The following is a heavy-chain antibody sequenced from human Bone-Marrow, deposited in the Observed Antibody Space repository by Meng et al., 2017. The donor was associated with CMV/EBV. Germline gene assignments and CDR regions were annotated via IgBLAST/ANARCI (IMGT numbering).Heavy chain of an antibody. CDR2: IYYSGST. J-gene: IGHJ5*02. V-gene: IGHV4-59*01. D-gene: IGHD3-10*01. CDR1: GCSISSYY. CDR3: VGLRSYYKAGFDP. Sequence: SETLSLTCTASGCSISSYYWSWIRQPPGKGLEWIGYIYYSGSTKYNPSLKSRVTISVDTSKNQFSLKLSSVTAADTAVYYCVGLRSYYKAGFDPWGQGTLVTVSS.